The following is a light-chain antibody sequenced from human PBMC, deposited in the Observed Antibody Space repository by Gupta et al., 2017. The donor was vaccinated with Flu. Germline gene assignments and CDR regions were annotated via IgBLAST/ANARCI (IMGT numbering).Light chain of an antibody. CDR3: CSYSGSSTFEV. CDR1: SSDVGAYNY. CDR2: DVT. V-gene: IGLV2-11*01. Sequence: QSALTQPRSVSGSPGQSVTISCTGTSSDVGAYNYVSWYQQHPGKAPKLMIYDVTKRPSGVPDRFSGSKSGNTASLTISGLQAEDEADYYCCSYSGSSTFEVFGGGTKLTVL. J-gene: IGLJ2*01.